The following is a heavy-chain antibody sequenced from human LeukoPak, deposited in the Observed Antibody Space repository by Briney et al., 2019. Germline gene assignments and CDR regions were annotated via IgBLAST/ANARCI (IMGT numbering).Heavy chain of an antibody. Sequence: PGGSLRLSCAASGFTFSSYGMHWVRQASGKGLEWVAVIWYDGSNKYYADSVKGRFTISRDNSKSTLYLHMNSLRAEDTAIYYCAKQRSEVPVAASNYWGQGTLVTVSS. CDR2: IWYDGSNK. V-gene: IGHV3-33*06. CDR3: AKQRSEVPVAASNY. CDR1: GFTFSSYG. J-gene: IGHJ4*02. D-gene: IGHD2-2*01.